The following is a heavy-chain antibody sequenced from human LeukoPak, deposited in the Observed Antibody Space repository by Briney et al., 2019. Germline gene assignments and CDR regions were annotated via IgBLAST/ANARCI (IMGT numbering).Heavy chain of an antibody. CDR1: GGSISSYY. J-gene: IGHJ4*02. CDR3: ARGVYIAAAQYAY. CDR2: IYYSGTT. V-gene: IGHV4-59*01. D-gene: IGHD6-13*01. Sequence: SEPLSLTCPVSGGSISSYYWSWLRPPPGKGLEWIGYIYYSGTTNYNPSLKSRVTISVDTSKNQFSLKLSSVAAADTAVYYCARGVYIAAAQYAYWGQGTLVTVSS.